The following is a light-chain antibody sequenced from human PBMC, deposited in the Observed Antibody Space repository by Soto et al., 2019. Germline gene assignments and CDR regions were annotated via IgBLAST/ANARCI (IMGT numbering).Light chain of an antibody. CDR2: DAS. V-gene: IGKV3-15*01. J-gene: IGKJ4*01. Sequence: EIVMTQSPATLSVSPGERVTLSCRARQSVGSNLAWYQQTPGQAPRVVIYDASTRATVIPARFSGSGSGTEFTLTISSLQSEDFAVYYCQQYDTWPLTFGGRTKVDI. CDR3: QQYDTWPLT. CDR1: QSVGSN.